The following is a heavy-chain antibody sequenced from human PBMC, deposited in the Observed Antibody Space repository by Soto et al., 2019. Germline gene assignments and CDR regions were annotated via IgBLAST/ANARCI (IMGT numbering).Heavy chain of an antibody. Sequence: ASVKVSCKASGYTFTRYSMHWVRHAPGQGLEWMGIINPSGGITTYAQKFQGRVTMTSDTSTSTVYMELRSLRSEDTAVYYCARDSFFYSGSGSQFDYWGQGTLVTVSS. CDR1: GYTFTRYS. CDR3: ARDSFFYSGSGSQFDY. J-gene: IGHJ4*02. D-gene: IGHD3-10*01. CDR2: INPSGGIT. V-gene: IGHV1-46*03.